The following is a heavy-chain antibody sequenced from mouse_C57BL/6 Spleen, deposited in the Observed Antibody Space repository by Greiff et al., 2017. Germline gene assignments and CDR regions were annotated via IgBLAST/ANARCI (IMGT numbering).Heavy chain of an antibody. D-gene: IGHD4-1*02. J-gene: IGHJ2*01. CDR3: ASNWDVFFDY. Sequence: VHVKQSGPELVKPGASVKISCKASGYSFTDYNMNWVKQSNGKSLEWIGVINPNYGTTSYNQKFKGKATLTVDQSSSTAYMQLNSLTSEDSAVYYCASNWDVFFDYWGQGTTLTVSS. CDR1: GYSFTDYN. CDR2: INPNYGTT. V-gene: IGHV1-39*01.